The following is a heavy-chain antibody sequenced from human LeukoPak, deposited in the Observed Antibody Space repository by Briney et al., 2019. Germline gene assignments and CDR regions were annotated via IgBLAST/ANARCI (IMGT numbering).Heavy chain of an antibody. V-gene: IGHV3-30-3*01. CDR3: GPIDY. Sequence: LRLSCAASGFTFSSYAMHWVRQAPGKGLEWVAVISDDATDTYYADSVEGRFSISRDNSKTTVFLQMNSLRAEDTAVYYCGPIDYWGQGTLVTVSS. CDR1: GFTFSSYA. J-gene: IGHJ4*02. CDR2: ISDDATDT.